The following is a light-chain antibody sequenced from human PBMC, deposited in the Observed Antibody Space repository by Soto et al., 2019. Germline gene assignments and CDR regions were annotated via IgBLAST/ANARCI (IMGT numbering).Light chain of an antibody. Sequence: EIVLTQSPGTLYFSPGERATLSCRASQSSISNYLAWYQQKPGQAPRLLIYGAARGSTGIPDRFSGSESGTDFTLSINRLEPEDFAVYYCQQYGSSPYTFGQGTKLEIK. CDR2: GAA. CDR1: QSSISNY. J-gene: IGKJ2*01. V-gene: IGKV3-20*01. CDR3: QQYGSSPYT.